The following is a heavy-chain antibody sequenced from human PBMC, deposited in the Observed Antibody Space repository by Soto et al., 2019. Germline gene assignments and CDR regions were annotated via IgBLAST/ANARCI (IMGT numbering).Heavy chain of an antibody. D-gene: IGHD1-26*01. V-gene: IGHV3-15*01. J-gene: IGHJ4*01. Sequence: GGSLRISCAASGFTFSNAWMSWVRQAPGKGLEWVGRIKSKTDGGTSDYAAPVKGRFAVSRDDSKNIVYLQMNSLKIEDTGVYYCTTDSRTTLPEIRFDYWGHGTQVTVSS. CDR1: GFTFSNAW. CDR2: IKSKTDGGTS. CDR3: TTDSRTTLPEIRFDY.